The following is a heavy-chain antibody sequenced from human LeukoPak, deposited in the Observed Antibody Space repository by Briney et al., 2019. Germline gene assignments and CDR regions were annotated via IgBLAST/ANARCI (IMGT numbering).Heavy chain of an antibody. J-gene: IGHJ6*02. CDR3: ARADGYGGYYYYYGMDV. V-gene: IGHV3-74*01. D-gene: IGHD3-10*01. Sequence: PGGSLRLSCAASGFTFSSYRMHWVRQAPGKGLVWVSRINSDGSSTSYADSVKGRFTISRDNAKNTLYLQMNSLRAEDTAVYYCARADGYGGYYYYYGMDVWGQGTTVTVSS. CDR1: GFTFSSYR. CDR2: INSDGSST.